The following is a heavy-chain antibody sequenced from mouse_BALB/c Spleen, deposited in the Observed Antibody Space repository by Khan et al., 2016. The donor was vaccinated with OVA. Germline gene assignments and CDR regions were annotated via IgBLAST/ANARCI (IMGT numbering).Heavy chain of an antibody. Sequence: VQLKQSGAELVKPGASVKLSCTASGFNIKDTYMHWVKQRPEQGLEWIGRIDPANGNTKYDPKFQGKATLTADTSSNTAYLQLSSLTSEDTAVYYGARDGNYYCAMDTWGQGTSVTVSS. CDR3: ARDGNYYCAMDT. CDR2: IDPANGNT. CDR1: GFNIKDTY. J-gene: IGHJ4*01. V-gene: IGHV14-3*02. D-gene: IGHD2-1*01.